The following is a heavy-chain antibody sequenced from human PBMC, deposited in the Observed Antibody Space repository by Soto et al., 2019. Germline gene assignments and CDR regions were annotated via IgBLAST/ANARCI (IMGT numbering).Heavy chain of an antibody. V-gene: IGHV3-30-3*01. J-gene: IGHJ5*02. CDR1: GFTFINYA. CDR2: ISGDGTNE. D-gene: IGHD7-27*01. Sequence: QEQLVESGGGVVQPGRSLRLSCRVSGFTFINYAMHWVRQAPGKGLEWVALISGDGTNEYYADSVKGRFTISRDNSRNTLYVQMSSLRADDTAVYYCARHLSHLKTGWLDPWGQGTLVTVSS. CDR3: ARHLSHLKTGWLDP.